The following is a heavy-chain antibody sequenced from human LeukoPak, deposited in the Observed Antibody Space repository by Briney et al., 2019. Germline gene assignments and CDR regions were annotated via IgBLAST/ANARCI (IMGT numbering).Heavy chain of an antibody. J-gene: IGHJ4*02. CDR3: AKGRDFWSGEEFDY. CDR2: IRYDGSNK. D-gene: IGHD3-3*01. V-gene: IGHV3-30*02. Sequence: GGSLRLSCAASGFTFSSYGMHWVRQAPGKGLEWVAFIRYDGSNKYYADSVKGRFTISRDNSKNTLYLQMNSLRAEDTAVYYCAKGRDFWSGEEFDYWGQGTLVTVSS. CDR1: GFTFSSYG.